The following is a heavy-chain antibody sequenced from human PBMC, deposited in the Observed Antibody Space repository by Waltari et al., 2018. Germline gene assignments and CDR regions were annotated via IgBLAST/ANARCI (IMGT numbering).Heavy chain of an antibody. D-gene: IGHD3-3*01. Sequence: QVQLQESGPGLVKPSETLSLTCTVSGGSISSYYWSWIRQPAGKGLEWIGRIYTSGSTNIHPSLKSRVTMSVDTSKNQFALKLSSVTAADTAVYYCAREGDYDFWSGYFDYWGQGTLVTVSS. CDR1: GGSISSYY. V-gene: IGHV4-4*07. CDR2: IYTSGST. CDR3: AREGDYDFWSGYFDY. J-gene: IGHJ4*02.